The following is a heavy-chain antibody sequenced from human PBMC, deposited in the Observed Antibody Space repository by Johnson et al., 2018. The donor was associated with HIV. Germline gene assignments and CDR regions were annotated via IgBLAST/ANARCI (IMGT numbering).Heavy chain of an antibody. D-gene: IGHD5-24*01. Sequence: VQLVESGGGLVQPGGSLRLSCAASGFTFSRYWMHWVRQAPGKGLVWVSRINTDGSSTSYADPAKGRSPSSRDKSKKTVSLQMSSLRAEDAAVYYCARDVGDGYNRWGAIDFWGQGTLVTVSS. CDR1: GFTFSRYW. J-gene: IGHJ3*01. CDR3: ARDVGDGYNRWGAIDF. V-gene: IGHV3-74*01. CDR2: INTDGSST.